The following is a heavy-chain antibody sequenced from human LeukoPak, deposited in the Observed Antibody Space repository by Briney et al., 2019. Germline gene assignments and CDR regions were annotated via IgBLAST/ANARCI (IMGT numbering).Heavy chain of an antibody. CDR1: GLTLSSYS. D-gene: IGHD6-13*01. V-gene: IGHV3-21*01. J-gene: IGHJ4*02. Sequence: GGSLSLSCGPSGLTLSSYSMKCVRQAPGRGRVWVSSISSCSSYIYYADSVKSRFIISRDNAKNSLYLQMNGLRAEDSAVLYCASALGSSSWFDYWGQGTLVTVSS. CDR3: ASALGSSSWFDY. CDR2: ISSCSSYI.